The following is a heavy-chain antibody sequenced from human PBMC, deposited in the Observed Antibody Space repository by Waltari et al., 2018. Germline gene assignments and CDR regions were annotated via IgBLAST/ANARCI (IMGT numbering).Heavy chain of an antibody. V-gene: IGHV1-18*01. CDR2: ISAYNGNT. J-gene: IGHJ3*02. CDR1: GYSFTSYG. CDR3: ARGVMTLDAFDI. D-gene: IGHD3-16*01. Sequence: QVQLVQSGAEVKKPAASVRVSCKPSGYSFTSYGISWVRRAPGQGLEWMGWISAYNGNTNYAQTLHGRVPMTPATSPSAAYMELRGLRSHDTSVYYCARGVMTLDAFDIWGQGTMVTVSS.